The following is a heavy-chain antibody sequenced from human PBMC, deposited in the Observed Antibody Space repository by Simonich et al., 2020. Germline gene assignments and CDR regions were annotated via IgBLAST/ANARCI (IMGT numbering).Heavy chain of an antibody. J-gene: IGHJ3*02. CDR2: ISYDGMNK. CDR3: AREDLTGDAFDI. V-gene: IGHV3-30*07. Sequence: QVQLVESGGGVVQPGRSLRLSCAASGFTFSSYAMHWVRQAPGKGLEWWAVISYDGMNKYYADSVKGRFTISRDHSKNTLYLQMNSLRAEDTAVYYCAREDLTGDAFDIWGQGTMVTVSS. CDR1: GFTFSSYA. D-gene: IGHD7-27*01.